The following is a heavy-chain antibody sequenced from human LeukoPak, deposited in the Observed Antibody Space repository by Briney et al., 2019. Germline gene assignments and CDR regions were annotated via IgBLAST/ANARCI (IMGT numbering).Heavy chain of an antibody. V-gene: IGHV1-2*02. CDR2: INPNSGGT. J-gene: IGHJ4*02. CDR3: ARLSVVSRGIAVAGLSYYFDY. Sequence: GASVKVSCKASGYTFTGYYMHWVRQAPGQGLEWMGWINPNSGGTNYAQKFQGRVTMTRDTSISTAYMELSRLRSDDTAVYYCARLSVVSRGIAVAGLSYYFDYWGQGTLVTVSS. CDR1: GYTFTGYY. D-gene: IGHD6-19*01.